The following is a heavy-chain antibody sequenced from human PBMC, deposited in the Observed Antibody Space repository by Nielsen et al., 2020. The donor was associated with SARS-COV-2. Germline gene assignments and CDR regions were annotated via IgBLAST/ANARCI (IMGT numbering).Heavy chain of an antibody. V-gene: IGHV3-23*01. J-gene: IGHJ5*02. CDR3: AKDFVAVAGSPINWFDP. D-gene: IGHD6-19*01. Sequence: GESLKISCAASGFIFSSYAMSWVRQAPGKGLEWVSAIVGSGDTTYYTDSVKGRFTISRDNSKNTVFLQMHSLRAEDTAVYYCAKDFVAVAGSPINWFDPRGQGTLVTVSS. CDR2: IVGSGDTT. CDR1: GFIFSSYA.